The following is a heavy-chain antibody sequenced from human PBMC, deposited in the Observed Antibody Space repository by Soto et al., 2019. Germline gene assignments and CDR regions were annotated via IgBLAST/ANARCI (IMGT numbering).Heavy chain of an antibody. CDR1: GDSISTVDYF. Sequence: QVQLLESGPGLVKPSQTLSLTCSVSGDSISTVDYFWAWIRQPPGQALEYIGYIYKSATTYYNPSCESRVAMSLATSKSQFSLNVTSVTAADTAVYFCARGRYCLTGRCFPNWFDSWGQGTLVTVSS. J-gene: IGHJ5*01. D-gene: IGHD2-15*01. V-gene: IGHV4-30-4*01. CDR2: IYKSATT. CDR3: ARGRYCLTGRCFPNWFDS.